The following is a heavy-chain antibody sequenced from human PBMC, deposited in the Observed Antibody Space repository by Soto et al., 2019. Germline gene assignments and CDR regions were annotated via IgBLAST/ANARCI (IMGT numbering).Heavy chain of an antibody. CDR1: GFTFGAYS. Sequence: VGSLRVSCAAFGFTFGAYSMNCVRQAPGKGLEWVSYISYTSSTIYYADSVKGRFTISRDNAKNSLFLQMNSLRDEDTAVYYCARDNGLAGSFDPWGQGTLVTVSS. J-gene: IGHJ5*02. D-gene: IGHD2-21*01. CDR3: ARDNGLAGSFDP. CDR2: ISYTSSTI. V-gene: IGHV3-48*02.